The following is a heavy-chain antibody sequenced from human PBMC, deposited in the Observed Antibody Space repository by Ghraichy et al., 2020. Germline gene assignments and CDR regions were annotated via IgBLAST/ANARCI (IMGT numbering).Heavy chain of an antibody. J-gene: IGHJ4*02. D-gene: IGHD6-13*01. CDR2: IYTSGST. CDR3: ARGNLQQLVSPYVDY. V-gene: IGHV4-61*02. CDR1: GGSISSGYYY. Sequence: SQTLSLTCTVSGGSISSGYYYWSWIRQSAGKGLEWIGRIYTSGSTYYNPSLKSRVTISVDTSKNQFSLNLSSVTAADTAVYYCARGNLQQLVSPYVDYWCQGTLVTVS.